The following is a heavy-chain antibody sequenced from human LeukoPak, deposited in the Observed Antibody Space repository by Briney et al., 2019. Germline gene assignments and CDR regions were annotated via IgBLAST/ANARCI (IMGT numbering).Heavy chain of an antibody. J-gene: IGHJ4*02. V-gene: IGHV1-2*06. CDR3: ARGSGGYSGYDYINFDY. CDR1: GYTFTGYY. D-gene: IGHD5-12*01. CDR2: INPNSGGT. Sequence: ASVTVSCKASGYTFTGYYMHWVRQAPGQGLEWMGRINPNSGGTNYAQKFQGRVTMTRDTSISTAYMELSRLRSDDTAVYYCARGSGGYSGYDYINFDYWGQGTLVTVSS.